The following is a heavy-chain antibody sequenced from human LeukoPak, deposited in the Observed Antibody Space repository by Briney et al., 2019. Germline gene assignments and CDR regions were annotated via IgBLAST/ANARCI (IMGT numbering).Heavy chain of an antibody. V-gene: IGHV1-46*01. CDR3: AKERLRGVAGQGGFDP. Sequence: ASVKVSCKASGYTFSNYAMNWVRQAPGQGLEWMGIINPSGGSTSYAQKFQGRVTMTRDTSTSTVYMELSSLRAEDTAVYYCAKERLRGVAGQGGFDPWGQGTLVTVSS. CDR1: GYTFSNYA. CDR2: INPSGGST. D-gene: IGHD6-19*01. J-gene: IGHJ5*02.